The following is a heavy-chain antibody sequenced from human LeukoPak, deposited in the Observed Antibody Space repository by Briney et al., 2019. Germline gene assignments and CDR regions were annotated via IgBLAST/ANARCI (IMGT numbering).Heavy chain of an antibody. CDR2: IKQDGSEK. Sequence: PGGSLRLSCAASGFTFSSYWMSWVRQAPGKGLEWVANIKQDGSEKYYVDSVKGRFTISRDNAKNSLYLQMSSLRAEDTAVYYCARGWVAARRGWFDPWGQGTLVTVSS. V-gene: IGHV3-7*01. CDR3: ARGWVAARRGWFDP. J-gene: IGHJ5*02. D-gene: IGHD6-6*01. CDR1: GFTFSSYW.